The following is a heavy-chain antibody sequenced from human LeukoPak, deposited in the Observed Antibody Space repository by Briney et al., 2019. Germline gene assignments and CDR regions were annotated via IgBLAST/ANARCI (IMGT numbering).Heavy chain of an antibody. CDR2: ISGSGGST. D-gene: IGHD3-22*01. J-gene: IGHJ4*02. CDR3: AKDRDYYDSSGKRRKNELYYFDY. V-gene: IGHV3-23*01. Sequence: GGSLRLSCAASGFTFSSYAMSWVRQAPGKGLEWVSAISGSGGSTYYADSVKGRFTISRDNSKNTLYLQMNSLRAEDTAVYYCAKDRDYYDSSGKRRKNELYYFDYWGQGTLVTVSS. CDR1: GFTFSSYA.